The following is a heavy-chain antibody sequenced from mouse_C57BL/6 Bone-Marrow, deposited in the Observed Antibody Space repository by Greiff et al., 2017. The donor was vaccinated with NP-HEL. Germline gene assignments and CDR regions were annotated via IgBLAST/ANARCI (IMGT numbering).Heavy chain of an antibody. CDR2: INPNNGGT. CDR3: ARHYYGRAWFAY. J-gene: IGHJ3*01. D-gene: IGHD1-1*01. V-gene: IGHV1-22*01. Sequence: EVQLQQSGPELVKPGASVKMSCKASGYTFTDYNMHWVKQSHGKSLEWIGYINPNNGGTSYNQKFKGKATLTVNKSSSTAYMELRSLTSEDSAVYYCARHYYGRAWFAYWGQGTLVTVSA. CDR1: GYTFTDYN.